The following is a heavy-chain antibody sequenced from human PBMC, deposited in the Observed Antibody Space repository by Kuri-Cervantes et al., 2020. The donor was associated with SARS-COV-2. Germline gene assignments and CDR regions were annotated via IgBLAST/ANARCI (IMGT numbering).Heavy chain of an antibody. CDR2: INPNSGGT. V-gene: IGHV1-2*04. CDR3: AREGAVHIAVAGTGWFDP. J-gene: IGHJ5*02. Sequence: ASVKVSCKASGYTFTSYGISWVRQAPGQGLEWMGWINPNSGGTNYAQKFQGWVTMTRDTSISTAYMELSRLRSDDTAVYYCAREGAVHIAVAGTGWFDPWGQGTLVTVSS. D-gene: IGHD6-19*01. CDR1: GYTFTSYG.